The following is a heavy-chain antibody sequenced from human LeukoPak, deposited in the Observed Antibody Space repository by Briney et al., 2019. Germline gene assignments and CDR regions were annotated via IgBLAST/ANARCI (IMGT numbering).Heavy chain of an antibody. CDR2: ISWNSGDI. J-gene: IGHJ4*02. V-gene: IGHV3-9*01. D-gene: IGHD6-13*01. CDR3: AKDMGTTSSWYYVFDC. CDR1: GFRFDGYA. Sequence: GRSLRLSCIASGFRFDGYAMHWVRQVPGKGLEWVSGISWNSGDIGYADSVKGRFTISRDNAKNSLYLQMNSLRAEDTALYYCAKDMGTTSSWYYVFDCWGPGTLVTVSS.